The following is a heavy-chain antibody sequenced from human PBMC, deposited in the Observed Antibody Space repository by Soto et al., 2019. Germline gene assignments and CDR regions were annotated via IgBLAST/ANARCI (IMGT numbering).Heavy chain of an antibody. CDR1: GFTFSSYA. V-gene: IGHV3-23*01. D-gene: IGHD3-10*01. CDR2: ISGSGGST. Sequence: GGSLRLSCAASGFTFSSYAMSWVRQAPGKGLEWVSAISGSGGSTYYADSVKGRFTISRDNSKNTLYLQMNSLRAEDTAVYYCAEWEKPIWFGEPFDYWGQGTLVTVSS. J-gene: IGHJ4*02. CDR3: AEWEKPIWFGEPFDY.